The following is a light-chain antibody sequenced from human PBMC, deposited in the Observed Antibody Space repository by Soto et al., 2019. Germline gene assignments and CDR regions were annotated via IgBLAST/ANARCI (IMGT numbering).Light chain of an antibody. V-gene: IGKV1-33*01. CDR2: GAF. CDR1: HDIGNY. J-gene: IGKJ3*01. CDR3: QHSDHLPL. Sequence: DIQMTQSPPYLSASIGDRVTITCQASHDIGNYLNWYQHKPGKAPNLVIYGAFNLETWVPSRFSGGGSGTDLTFTISSLRPEDIATYYCQHSDHLPLFGPGTKVDF.